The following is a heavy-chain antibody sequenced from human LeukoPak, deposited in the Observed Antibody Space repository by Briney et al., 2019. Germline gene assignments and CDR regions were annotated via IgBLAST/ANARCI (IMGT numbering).Heavy chain of an antibody. J-gene: IGHJ4*02. V-gene: IGHV3-20*04. CDR2: INWNGGST. Sequence: GGSLRLTCAASGFIFDDYGMSWVRQAPGKGLEWVSGINWNGGSTGYGDSVKGRFTISRDNAKNSLYLQMNSLRAEDTALYYCARAFKYSMSGYYFDYWGQGTLVTVSS. CDR3: ARAFKYSMSGYYFDY. D-gene: IGHD2-21*01. CDR1: GFIFDDYG.